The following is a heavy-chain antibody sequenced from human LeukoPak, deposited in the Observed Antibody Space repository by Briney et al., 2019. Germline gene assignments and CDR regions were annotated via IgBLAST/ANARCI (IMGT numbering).Heavy chain of an antibody. D-gene: IGHD7-27*01. CDR1: GFTFSSYA. J-gene: IGHJ4*02. CDR2: IHSGGST. CDR3: ARAVESGELGFDY. V-gene: IGHV3-66*01. Sequence: GGSLRLSCAASGFTFSSYAMSWVRQAPGKGLEWVSVIHSGGSTYYADSVKGRFTISRDNAKNSLYLQMNSLRDEDTAVYYCARAVESGELGFDYWGQGTLVTVSS.